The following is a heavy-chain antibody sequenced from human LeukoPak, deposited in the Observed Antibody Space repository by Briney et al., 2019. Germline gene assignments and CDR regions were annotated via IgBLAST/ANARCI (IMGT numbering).Heavy chain of an antibody. CDR2: INHSGST. CDR1: GGSFSGYY. CDR3: ASSGGVSLFDY. Sequence: SETLSLTCAVYGGSFSGYYWSWIRQPPGKGLEWIGEINHSGSTSYNPSLKSRVTISVDTSKNQFSLKLNSVTAADTAVYYCASSGGVSLFDYWGQGTLVTVSS. J-gene: IGHJ4*02. D-gene: IGHD3-3*01. V-gene: IGHV4-34*01.